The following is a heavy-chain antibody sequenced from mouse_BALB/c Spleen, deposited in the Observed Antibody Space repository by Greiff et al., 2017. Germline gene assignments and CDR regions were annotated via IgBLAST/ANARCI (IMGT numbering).Heavy chain of an antibody. J-gene: IGHJ3*01. Sequence: QVQLQQSGAELVRPGVSVKISCKGSGYTFTDYAMHWVKQSHAKSLEWIGVISTYYGDASYNQKFKGKATMTVDKSSSTAYMELARLTSEDSAIYYCARRYYGSPFAYWGQGTLVTVSA. CDR2: ISTYYGDA. CDR3: ARRYYGSPFAY. V-gene: IGHV1S137*01. D-gene: IGHD1-1*01. CDR1: GYTFTDYA.